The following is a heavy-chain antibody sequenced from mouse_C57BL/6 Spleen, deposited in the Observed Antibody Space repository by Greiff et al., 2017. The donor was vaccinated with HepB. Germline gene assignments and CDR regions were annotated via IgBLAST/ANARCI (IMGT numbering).Heavy chain of an antibody. J-gene: IGHJ2*01. CDR3: ARHGGSSPFDY. CDR2: ISSGGSYT. V-gene: IGHV5-6*02. Sequence: EVMLVESGGDLVKPGGSLKLSCAASGFTFSSYGMSWVRQTPDKRLEWVATISSGGSYTYYPDSVKGRFTISRDNAKNTLYLQMSSLKSEDTAMYYCARHGGSSPFDYWGQGTTLTVSS. D-gene: IGHD1-1*01. CDR1: GFTFSSYG.